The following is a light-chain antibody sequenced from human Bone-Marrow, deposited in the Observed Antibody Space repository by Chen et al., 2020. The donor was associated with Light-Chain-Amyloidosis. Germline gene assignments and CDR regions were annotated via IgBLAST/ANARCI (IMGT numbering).Light chain of an antibody. V-gene: IGLV3-25*03. CDR3: QSADSSGTYEVI. CDR2: RDT. CDR1: DLPTKY. J-gene: IGLJ2*01. Sequence: SYALPQPPSVSVSPRQPARITCSGDDLPTKYAYWYQQKPGQAPVLVIHRDTERPSGISERFSGSSSGTTATLTISGVQAEDEADYHCQSADSSGTYEVIFGGGTKLTVL.